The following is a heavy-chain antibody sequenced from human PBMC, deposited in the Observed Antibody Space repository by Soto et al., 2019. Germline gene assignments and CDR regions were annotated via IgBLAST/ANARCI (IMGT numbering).Heavy chain of an antibody. V-gene: IGHV3-9*02. CDR1: GFTADDYA. CDR3: AKCVKWGGMTTIRYFDS. J-gene: IGHJ4*02. D-gene: IGHD4-17*01. Sequence: EVQLVESGGGLVQPGRSLRLSCVASGFTADDYALHWVRQAPGKGLEWVSGISSNSDTIHYADSVKGRFTISRDNAKNSLFLQMNSLIPEDTAVYDCAKCVKWGGMTTIRYFDSWGQGTLVTVSS. CDR2: ISSNSDTI.